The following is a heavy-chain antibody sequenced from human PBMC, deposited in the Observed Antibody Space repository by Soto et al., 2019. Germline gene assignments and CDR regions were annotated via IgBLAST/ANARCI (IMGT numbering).Heavy chain of an antibody. CDR3: AQLSCGYCSCDSCPNWFAP. D-gene: IGHD2-2*03. Sequence: PGGSLRLSCAASGFTVSSNYMSWVRQAPGKGLEWVSVIYSGGSTYYADSVKGRFTISRDNSKNTLYLQMNSLRAEDTAVYYCAQLSCGYCSCDSCPNWFAPRSQGASVPVSS. CDR2: IYSGGST. CDR1: GFTVSSNY. V-gene: IGHV3-66*01. J-gene: IGHJ5*02.